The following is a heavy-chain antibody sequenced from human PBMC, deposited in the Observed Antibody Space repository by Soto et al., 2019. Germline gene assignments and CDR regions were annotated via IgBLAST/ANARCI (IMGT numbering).Heavy chain of an antibody. D-gene: IGHD4-17*01. CDR2: IYYSGST. J-gene: IGHJ6*02. CDR1: GGSISSGDYY. V-gene: IGHV4-30-4*01. Sequence: SETLSLTCTVSGGSISSGDYYWSWIRQPPGKGLEWIGYIYYSGSTYYNPSLKSRVTISVDASKNQFSLKLSSVTAADTAVYYCASHDYAHYGIDVWGQGTTVT. CDR3: ASHDYAHYGIDV.